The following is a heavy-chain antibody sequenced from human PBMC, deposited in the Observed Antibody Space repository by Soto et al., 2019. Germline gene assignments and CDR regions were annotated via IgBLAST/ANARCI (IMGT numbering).Heavy chain of an antibody. D-gene: IGHD3-9*01. Sequence: QVQLVESGGGVVQPGRSLRLSCAASGFTFSSYGMHWVRQAPGKGLEWVAVIWYDGSNKYYADSVKGRFTISRDNSKHTLYLQMNSLRAEDTAVYYCARDQDLDWNFDYWGQGTLVTVSS. J-gene: IGHJ4*02. CDR3: ARDQDLDWNFDY. V-gene: IGHV3-33*01. CDR2: IWYDGSNK. CDR1: GFTFSSYG.